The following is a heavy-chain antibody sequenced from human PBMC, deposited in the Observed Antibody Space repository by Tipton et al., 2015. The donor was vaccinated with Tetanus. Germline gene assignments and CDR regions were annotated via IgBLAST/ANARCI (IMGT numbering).Heavy chain of an antibody. CDR2: IYYSGST. V-gene: IGHV4-59*01. J-gene: IGHJ2*01. D-gene: IGHD1-1*01. CDR1: GGSISSYY. Sequence: LRLSCTVSGGSISSYYWSWIRQPPGQGLEWIGYIYYSGSTNYNPSLKSRVTISVDTSKNQFSLKLSSVTAADTAVYYCARLDPHRYFDLWGRGTLVTVSS. CDR3: ARLDPHRYFDL.